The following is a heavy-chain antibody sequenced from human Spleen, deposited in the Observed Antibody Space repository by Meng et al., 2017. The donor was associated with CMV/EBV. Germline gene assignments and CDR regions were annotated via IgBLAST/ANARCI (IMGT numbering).Heavy chain of an antibody. CDR3: ARGLRFLEWFPYYFDY. V-gene: IGHV4-4*07. D-gene: IGHD3-3*01. CDR2: IYTSGST. J-gene: IGHJ4*02. CDR1: GGSISSYY. Sequence: GSLRLSCTVSGGSISSYYWSWIRQPAGKGLEWIGRIYTSGSTNYNPSLKSRVTMSVDTSKNQFSLKLSSVTAADTAVYYCARGLRFLEWFPYYFDYWGRGTLVTVSS.